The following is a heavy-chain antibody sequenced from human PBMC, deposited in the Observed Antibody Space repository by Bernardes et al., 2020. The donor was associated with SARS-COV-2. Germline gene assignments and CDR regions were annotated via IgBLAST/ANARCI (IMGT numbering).Heavy chain of an antibody. CDR2: ISSSSSTI. CDR3: ARVLLGNYYGMDV. CDR1: GFTLSSYG. Sequence: GGSLRLSCAASGFTLSSYGMNWVRQAPGKGLEWISYISSSSSTIYYADSVKGRFTISRDNSKNTLYLQMNSLRAEDTAVYYCARVLLGNYYGMDVWGQGTTVTVSS. D-gene: IGHD3-16*01. J-gene: IGHJ6*02. V-gene: IGHV3-48*01.